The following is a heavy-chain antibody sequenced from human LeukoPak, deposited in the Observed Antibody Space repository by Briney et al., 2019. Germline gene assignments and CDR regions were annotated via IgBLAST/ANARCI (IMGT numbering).Heavy chain of an antibody. J-gene: IGHJ6*03. CDR1: GYSISSGYY. Sequence: SETLSLTCTVSGYSISSGYYWGWIRQPPGKGLEWIGSIYHSGRTYYNPSLKSRVTISVDTSKNQFSLKLSSVTAADTAVYYCAREGRYRYGYNEYHSYMDIWGKGTTVTVSS. D-gene: IGHD5-24*01. CDR2: IYHSGRT. V-gene: IGHV4-38-2*02. CDR3: AREGRYRYGYNEYHSYMDI.